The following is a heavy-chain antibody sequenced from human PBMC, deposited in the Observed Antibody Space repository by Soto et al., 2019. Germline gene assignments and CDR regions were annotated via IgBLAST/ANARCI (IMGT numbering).Heavy chain of an antibody. Sequence: QLQLQESGPGLVKPSETLSLTCTVSGGSISSSSYYWGWIRQPPGKGLEWIGSVYYSGSAYSNPSIKSRVTISVDTSKNQSSLNLSSVTAADTAVYHCARVPRRYSYGAYFEYWGQGTLVTVSS. D-gene: IGHD5-18*01. CDR1: GGSISSSSYY. J-gene: IGHJ4*02. CDR3: ARVPRRYSYGAYFEY. V-gene: IGHV4-39*01. CDR2: VYYSGSA.